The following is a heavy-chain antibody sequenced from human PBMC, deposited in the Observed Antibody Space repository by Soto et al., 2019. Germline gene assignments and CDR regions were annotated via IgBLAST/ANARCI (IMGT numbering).Heavy chain of an antibody. CDR2: IKHDGSEK. Sequence: PGGSLRLSCAASGFTFIISEMNWVRQAPGKGLEWVANIKHDGSEKYYVDSVKGRFTISRDNAKNSLYLQMNSLRAEDTAVYYCARASPDNAFDIWGQGTKVTVSS. V-gene: IGHV3-7*01. D-gene: IGHD3-9*01. J-gene: IGHJ3*02. CDR3: ARASPDNAFDI. CDR1: GFTFIISE.